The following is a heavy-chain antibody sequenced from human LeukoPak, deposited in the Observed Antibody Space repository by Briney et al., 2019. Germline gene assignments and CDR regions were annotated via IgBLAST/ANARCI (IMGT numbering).Heavy chain of an antibody. J-gene: IGHJ5*02. CDR2: IYVDGRTT. V-gene: IGHV3-74*01. CDR1: GFTFSNYW. Sequence: GGSLRLSCVASGFTFSNYWIHWVRQPPGKGLVWVSRIYVDGRTTNYADSVKGRFTISRDNAKNTVYLEMNSLSVEDTATYYCIRDFRSADLWGQGTLVTVTS. CDR3: IRDFRSADL.